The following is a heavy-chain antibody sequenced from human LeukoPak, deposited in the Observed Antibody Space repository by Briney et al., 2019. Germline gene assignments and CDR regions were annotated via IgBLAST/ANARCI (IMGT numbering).Heavy chain of an antibody. CDR1: GYTFTSYD. Sequence: ASVKVSCKASGYTFTSYDINWVRQATGQGLEWMGWMSPNSDNTGYAQKFQGRVTFTRDTSISAAYMELRSLTSEDTAVYYCARDYGGSSGWFDPWGQGTLVTVSS. J-gene: IGHJ5*02. CDR2: MSPNSDNT. CDR3: ARDYGGSSGWFDP. V-gene: IGHV1-8*01. D-gene: IGHD4-23*01.